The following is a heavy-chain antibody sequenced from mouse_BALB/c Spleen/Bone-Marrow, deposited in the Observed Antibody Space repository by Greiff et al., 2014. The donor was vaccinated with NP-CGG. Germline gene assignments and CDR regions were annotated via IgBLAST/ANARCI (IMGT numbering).Heavy chain of an antibody. CDR3: TRSRRAMDH. V-gene: IGHV1S81*02. CDR2: INPSNGGT. CDR1: GYTFTSYY. D-gene: IGHD2-12*01. Sequence: VQLQQSGAELVKPGASVKLSCKASGYTFTSYYMCWVKQRPGQGLEWIGEINPSNGGTNFNEKFKSKATLTVDKSSSTAYMSLSSLTSEDSAVHYCTRSRRAMDHWGQGTSVTVSS. J-gene: IGHJ4*01.